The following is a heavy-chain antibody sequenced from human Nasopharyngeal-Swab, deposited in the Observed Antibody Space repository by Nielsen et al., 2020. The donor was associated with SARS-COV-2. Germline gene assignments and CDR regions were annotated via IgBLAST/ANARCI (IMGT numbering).Heavy chain of an antibody. J-gene: IGHJ5*02. CDR2: IWYDGSNK. D-gene: IGHD2-15*01. V-gene: IGHV3-33*01. Sequence: VRQAPGKGLEWVAVIWYDGSNKYYADSVKGRFTISRDNSKNTLYLQMNSLRAEDTAVYYCARASKFFLGYCSGDSCYKNWFDPWGQGTLVTVSS. CDR3: ARASKFFLGYCSGDSCYKNWFDP.